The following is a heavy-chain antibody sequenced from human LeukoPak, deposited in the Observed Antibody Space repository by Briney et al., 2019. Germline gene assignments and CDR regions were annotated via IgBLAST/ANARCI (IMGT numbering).Heavy chain of an antibody. CDR3: ARAGRESWFDP. J-gene: IGHJ5*02. V-gene: IGHV4-31*03. CDR2: IYYSGST. Sequence: SETQSLTCTVSGGSISSGGYYWSWIRQHPGKGLEWIGYIYYSGSTYYNPSLKSRVTISVDTSKNQFSLKLSSVTAADTAVYYCARAGRESWFDPWGQGTLVTVSS. CDR1: GGSISSGGYY.